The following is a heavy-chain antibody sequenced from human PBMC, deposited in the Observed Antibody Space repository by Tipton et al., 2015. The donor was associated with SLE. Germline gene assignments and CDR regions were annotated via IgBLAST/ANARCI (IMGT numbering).Heavy chain of an antibody. D-gene: IGHD6-19*01. CDR1: GGSISSSSYY. CDR3: ARDRVPYSSGCFDI. J-gene: IGHJ3*02. CDR2: IYYSGST. V-gene: IGHV4-61*05. Sequence: TLSLTCTVSGGSISSSSYYWGWIRQPPGKGLEWIGYIYYSGSTNYNPSLKSRVTMSVDTSKNQFSLKLNSVTAADTAVYYCARDRVPYSSGCFDIWGQGTMVTVSS.